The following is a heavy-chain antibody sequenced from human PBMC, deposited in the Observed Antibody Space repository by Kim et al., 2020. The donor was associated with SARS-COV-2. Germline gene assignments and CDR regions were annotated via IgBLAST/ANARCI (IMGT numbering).Heavy chain of an antibody. CDR1: GFTFSSYG. Sequence: GGSLRLSCAASGFTFSSYGMHWVRQAPGKGLEWVAVIWYDGSNKYYADSVKGRFTISRDNSKNTLYLQMNSLRAEDTAVYYCARDHVYGSGSYYGYWGQGTLVTVSS. CDR3: ARDHVYGSGSYYGY. D-gene: IGHD3-10*01. CDR2: IWYDGSNK. J-gene: IGHJ4*02. V-gene: IGHV3-33*01.